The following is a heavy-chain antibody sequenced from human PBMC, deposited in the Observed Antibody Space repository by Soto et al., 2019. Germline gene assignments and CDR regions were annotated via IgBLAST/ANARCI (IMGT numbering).Heavy chain of an antibody. CDR2: ISWNSGSI. D-gene: IGHD6-13*01. V-gene: IGHV3-9*01. CDR1: GFTFDDYA. CDR3: AKAGQQLVNWYFDL. J-gene: IGHJ2*01. Sequence: EVQLVESGGVLVQPGRSLRLSCAASGFTFDDYAMHWVRQAPGKGLEWVSGISWNSGSIGYADSVKGRFTISRDNAKNSLYLQMNSLRAEDTALYYCAKAGQQLVNWYFDLWGRGTLVTVSS.